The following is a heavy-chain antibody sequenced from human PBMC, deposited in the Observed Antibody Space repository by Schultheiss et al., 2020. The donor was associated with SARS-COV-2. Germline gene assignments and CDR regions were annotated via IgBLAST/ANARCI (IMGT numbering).Heavy chain of an antibody. CDR2: ISSSGST. V-gene: IGHV4-4*08. CDR1: AGSISGYY. J-gene: IGHJ4*02. Sequence: SETLSLTCSVSAGSISGYYWSWIRQPPGKGLEWIGYISSSGSTYYNPSLKSRVTISVDTSKNQFSLKLSSVTAADTAVYYCARHSRQWLHFDYWGQGTLVTVSS. CDR3: ARHSRQWLHFDY. D-gene: IGHD6-19*01.